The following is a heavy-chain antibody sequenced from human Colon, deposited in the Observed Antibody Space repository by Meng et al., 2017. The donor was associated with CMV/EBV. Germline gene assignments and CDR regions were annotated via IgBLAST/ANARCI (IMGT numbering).Heavy chain of an antibody. V-gene: IGHV3-48*03. CDR1: GSTFSSYE. CDR2: ISSSGSTI. D-gene: IGHD2-21*01. CDR3: AKAYCGGDCYSTNGMDA. J-gene: IGHJ6*02. Sequence: GESLKISCAASGSTFSSYETNWVRQAPGKGLEWGSYISSSGSTIYYADSVKGRFTISRDNAKNSLYLQMNSLRAEDTAVYYCAKAYCGGDCYSTNGMDAWGQGTTVTVSS.